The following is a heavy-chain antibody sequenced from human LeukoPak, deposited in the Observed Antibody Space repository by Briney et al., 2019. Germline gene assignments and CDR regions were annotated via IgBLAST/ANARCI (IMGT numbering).Heavy chain of an antibody. V-gene: IGHV3-33*01. Sequence: PGGSLRLSCAASGFTFSSYGMHWVRQAPCKGLEWVAVIWYDGSNKYYADSVKGRFTISRDNSKNTLYLQMNSLRAEDTAVYYCARDLDGAVYYFDYWGQGTLVTVSS. CDR3: ARDLDGAVYYFDY. CDR1: GFTFSSYG. D-gene: IGHD4-17*01. CDR2: IWYDGSNK. J-gene: IGHJ4*02.